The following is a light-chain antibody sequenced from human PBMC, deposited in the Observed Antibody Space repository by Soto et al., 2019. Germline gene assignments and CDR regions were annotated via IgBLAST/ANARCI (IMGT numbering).Light chain of an antibody. J-gene: IGLJ2*01. V-gene: IGLV2-14*01. CDR1: SSDVGGYNY. CDR2: DVS. Sequence: QSALTQPASVSGSPGQSITISCTGTSSDVGGYNYVSWYQQHPGKAPKLMIYDVSNRPSGVSNRFSGSKSGNTASLTISGHQAEDEADYYCSSYTSSSNVVFGGGTQLTVL. CDR3: SSYTSSSNVV.